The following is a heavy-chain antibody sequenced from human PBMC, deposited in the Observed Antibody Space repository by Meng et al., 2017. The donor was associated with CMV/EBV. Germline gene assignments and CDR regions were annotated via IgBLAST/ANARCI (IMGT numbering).Heavy chain of an antibody. V-gene: IGHV3-7*01. CDR3: ARSQDYGDLRGLGY. D-gene: IGHD4-17*01. Sequence: GGSLRLSCAASGFTFSSYWMSWVRQAPAKGLEWVANIKQDGSEKYYVDSVKGRFTISRDNAKNSLYLQMNSLRAEDTAVYYCARSQDYGDLRGLGYWGQGTLVTVSS. J-gene: IGHJ4*02. CDR1: GFTFSSYW. CDR2: IKQDGSEK.